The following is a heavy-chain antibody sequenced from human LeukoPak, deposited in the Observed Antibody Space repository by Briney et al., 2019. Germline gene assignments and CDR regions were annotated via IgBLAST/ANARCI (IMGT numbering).Heavy chain of an antibody. J-gene: IGHJ4*02. V-gene: IGHV3-23*01. CDR2: ISGSGGST. Sequence: PGGSLRLSCAASGFTFSDYYMSWIRQAPGKGLEWVSAISGSGGSTYYADSVKGRFTISRDNSKNTLYLQMNSLRAEDTAVYYCAKDLRGYVDYWGQGTLVTVSS. CDR3: AKDLRGYVDY. CDR1: GFTFSDYY.